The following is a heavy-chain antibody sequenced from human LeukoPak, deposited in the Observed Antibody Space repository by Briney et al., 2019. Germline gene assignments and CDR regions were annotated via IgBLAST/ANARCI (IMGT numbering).Heavy chain of an antibody. Sequence: PSQTLSLTCTASGGSISSGRYYRSWIRHPAGKSLEWIGRIYTSGSTNYNPSPKSRVTISVDTSKNQFSLKLSSVTAAGTAVYYCASAPIVVPGGIAFDIWGQGTMVTVSS. V-gene: IGHV4-61*02. J-gene: IGHJ3*02. D-gene: IGHD3-22*01. CDR2: IYTSGST. CDR3: ASAPIVVPGGIAFDI. CDR1: GGSISSGRYY.